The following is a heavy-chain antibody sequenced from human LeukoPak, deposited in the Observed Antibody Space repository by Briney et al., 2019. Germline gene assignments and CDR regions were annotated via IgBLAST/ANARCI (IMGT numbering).Heavy chain of an antibody. CDR1: GGSISSYY. Sequence: SETLSLTCTVSGGSISSYYWSWIRQPPGKGLEWIGYIYCSGSTNYNPSLKSRVTISVDTSKNQFSLKLSSVTAADTAVYYCARGVVVEQYYYYYMDVWGKGTTVTVSS. D-gene: IGHD2-15*01. V-gene: IGHV4-59*01. CDR2: IYCSGST. J-gene: IGHJ6*03. CDR3: ARGVVVEQYYYYYMDV.